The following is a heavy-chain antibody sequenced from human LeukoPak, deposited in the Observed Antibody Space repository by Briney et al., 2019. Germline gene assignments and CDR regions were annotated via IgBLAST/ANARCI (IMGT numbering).Heavy chain of an antibody. Sequence: GGSLRLSCVVSGFTFTNYWMDWVRQAPGKGLEWVANIKQDGSEMYYVDSVKGRFTISRDNTKNSLFLQMSSLRAEDTAVYFCASSYFDSSTHAYDIWGQGTMVTVSS. J-gene: IGHJ3*02. CDR3: ASSYFDSSTHAYDI. CDR1: GFTFTNYW. D-gene: IGHD3-22*01. CDR2: IKQDGSEM. V-gene: IGHV3-7*01.